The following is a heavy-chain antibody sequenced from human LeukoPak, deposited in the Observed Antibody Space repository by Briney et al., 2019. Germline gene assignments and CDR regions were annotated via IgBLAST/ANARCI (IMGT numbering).Heavy chain of an antibody. J-gene: IGHJ4*02. D-gene: IGHD3-22*01. V-gene: IGHV1-18*01. Sequence: GASVKVSCKASGYSFTSYGISWVRQAPGQGLEWMGWISAYNGNTKYAQKLQGRVTMTTDTSTSTAYMELRSLRSDDTAVYYCAVDNYYYDSSGSLTSDYWGQGTLVTVSS. CDR2: ISAYNGNT. CDR1: GYSFTSYG. CDR3: AVDNYYYDSSGSLTSDY.